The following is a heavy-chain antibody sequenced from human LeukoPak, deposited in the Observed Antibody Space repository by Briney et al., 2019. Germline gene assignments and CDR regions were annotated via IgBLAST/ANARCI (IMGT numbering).Heavy chain of an antibody. D-gene: IGHD2-15*01. V-gene: IGHV3-7*01. CDR1: RFTFSSYW. CDR2: IKQDGSEK. CDR3: ARDGVVVVAAPY. Sequence: GGSLRLSCAASRFTFSSYWMSWVRQAPGKGLEWVANIKQDGSEKFYVDSVKGRFTISRDNAKNSLYLQMNSLRAEDTAVYYCARDGVVVVAAPYWGQGTLVTVSS. J-gene: IGHJ4*02.